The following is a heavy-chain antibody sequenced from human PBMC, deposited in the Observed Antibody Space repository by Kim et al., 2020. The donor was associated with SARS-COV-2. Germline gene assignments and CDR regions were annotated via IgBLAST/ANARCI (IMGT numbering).Heavy chain of an antibody. D-gene: IGHD3-22*01. CDR2: INPNSGGT. Sequence: ASVKVSCKASGYTFTDSYIHWVRQAPGQGLEWMGWINPNSGGTNYAEKFQGRVTVTRDTSVSTVYMELSSLRSDDTAVYYCARDILDSSPTGTWGQGTMVTVSS. CDR1: GYTFTDSY. V-gene: IGHV1-2*02. CDR3: ARDILDSSPTGT. J-gene: IGHJ3*01.